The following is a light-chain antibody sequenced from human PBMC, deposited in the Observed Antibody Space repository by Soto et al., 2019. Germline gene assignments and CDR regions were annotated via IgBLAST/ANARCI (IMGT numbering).Light chain of an antibody. V-gene: IGKV3-20*01. CDR2: GAS. J-gene: IGKJ2*01. CDR3: QQYGSSHHT. CDR1: QSVSSSY. Sequence: EIVLTQSPGTLSLSPGERATLSCRASQSVSSSYLAWYQHKPGQAPRLLIYGASSRATVIPDRFSGSGSGTDFTLTISRLEPEDFAVYYFQQYGSSHHTFGQGTKLEIK.